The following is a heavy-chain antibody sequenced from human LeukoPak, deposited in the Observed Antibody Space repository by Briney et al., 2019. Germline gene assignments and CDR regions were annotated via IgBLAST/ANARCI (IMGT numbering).Heavy chain of an antibody. CDR3: ARDLVTVTKGFDI. CDR1: DYSFSSHY. D-gene: IGHD4-17*01. V-gene: IGHV4-59*11. CDR2: ISYIGST. Sequence: SKTLSLTCAVSDYSFSSHYWTWVRQPPGKGLEWMGYISYIGSTNYNPSLKSRVTISIDTSRNQFSLRLSSVTAADTAVYYCARDLVTVTKGFDIWGQGTMVSVCS. J-gene: IGHJ3*02.